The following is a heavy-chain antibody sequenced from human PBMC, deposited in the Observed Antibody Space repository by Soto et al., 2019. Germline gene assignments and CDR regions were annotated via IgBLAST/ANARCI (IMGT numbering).Heavy chain of an antibody. CDR1: GFMFSSYA. V-gene: IGHV3-23*01. Sequence: GGSLRLSCAASGFMFSSYAMTWVRQASGKGLEWVSGISGSGVHTYYADSVKGRFTISRDDSKSTLYLQMNSLRAEDTAVYYCAKDLLYANTWYFDLWGRGTLVTVSS. CDR2: ISGSGVHT. J-gene: IGHJ2*01. CDR3: AKDLLYANTWYFDL. D-gene: IGHD2-15*01.